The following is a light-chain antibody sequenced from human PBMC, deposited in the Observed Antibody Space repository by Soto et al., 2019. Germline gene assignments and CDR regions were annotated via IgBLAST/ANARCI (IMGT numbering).Light chain of an antibody. J-gene: IGKJ1*01. CDR3: QQYNSYSWT. V-gene: IGKV1-5*01. CDR1: QSISSW. Sequence: DIQMTQSPSTLSASVGDRFTITCMASQSISSWLAWYQQKPGKAPKLLIYDAYSLESGVTSRFSGSGSGTEFTLTISSLQPDDFATYYCQQYNSYSWTVGPGTKVDIK. CDR2: DAY.